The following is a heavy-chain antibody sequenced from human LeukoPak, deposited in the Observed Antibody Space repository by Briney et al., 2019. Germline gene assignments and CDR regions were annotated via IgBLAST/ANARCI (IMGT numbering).Heavy chain of an antibody. Sequence: GGSLRLSCAASGLTFSNKNWMTWVRQAPGKGLEWVANIKQDGSENYYVDSVKGRFTISRDNAKNSLYLQMNSLRAEDTAVYYCARTYSSGWSYYFDYWGQGTLVTVSS. D-gene: IGHD6-19*01. CDR3: ARTYSSGWSYYFDY. CDR2: IKQDGSEN. CDR1: GLTFSNKNW. V-gene: IGHV3-7*01. J-gene: IGHJ4*02.